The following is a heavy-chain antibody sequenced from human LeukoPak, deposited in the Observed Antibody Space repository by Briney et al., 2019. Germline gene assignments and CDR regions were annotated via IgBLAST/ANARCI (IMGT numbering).Heavy chain of an antibody. V-gene: IGHV3-9*03. CDR2: ISWNSGSI. D-gene: IGHD4-23*01. CDR1: GFTFDDYA. J-gene: IGHJ3*02. CDR3: AKDKGDYGGNSGAFDI. Sequence: GRSLRLSCAASGFTFDDYAMHWVRQAPGKGLEGVSGISWNSGSIVYADSVKGRFTISRDNAKNSLYLQMNSLRAEDMALYYCAKDKGDYGGNSGAFDIWGQGTMVTVSS.